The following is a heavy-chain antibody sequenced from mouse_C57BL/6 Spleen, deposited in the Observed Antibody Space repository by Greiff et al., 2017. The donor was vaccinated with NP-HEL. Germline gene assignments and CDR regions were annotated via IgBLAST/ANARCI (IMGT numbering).Heavy chain of an antibody. D-gene: IGHD1-1*01. J-gene: IGHJ2*01. CDR1: GYTFTSYW. CDR2: IDPSDSYP. CDR3: ARRVITTVVPGYFDY. Sequence: QVQLQQPGAELVKPGASVKLSCKASGYTFTSYWMQWVKQRPGQGLEWIGQIDPSDSYPNYNQKFNGKATLHVNTSSSTAYMMLRSLTSEDSAFYYCARRVITTVVPGYFDYWGQGTTLTVSS. V-gene: IGHV1-50*01.